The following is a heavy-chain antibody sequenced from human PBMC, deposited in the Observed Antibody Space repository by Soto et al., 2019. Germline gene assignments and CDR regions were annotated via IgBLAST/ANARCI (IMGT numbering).Heavy chain of an antibody. CDR2: ISSSSSTI. CDR3: AREEGLLNWFDP. CDR1: GFTFSSYS. D-gene: IGHD1-26*01. J-gene: IGHJ5*02. V-gene: IGHV3-48*01. Sequence: EVQLVESGGGLVQPGGSLRLSCAASGFTFSSYSMNWVRQAPGKGLEWVSYISSSSSTIYYADSVKGRFTISRDNAKNSMYLQMNSPRAEDTAVYYCAREEGLLNWFDPWGQGTLVTVSS.